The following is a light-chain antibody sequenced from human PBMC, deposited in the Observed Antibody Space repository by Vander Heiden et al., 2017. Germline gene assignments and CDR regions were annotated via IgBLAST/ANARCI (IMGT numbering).Light chain of an antibody. J-gene: IGLJ1*01. CDR2: SNN. Sequence: QSVLPQPPSASGTPGQRVTIACSGSSSNIGSNTVNGYQQLPGTAPKLLIYSNNQRPSGVPDRFSGSKSGTSASLAISGLQSEDEADYYCAAWDDSLNGGVFGTGTKVTVL. CDR1: SSNIGSNT. V-gene: IGLV1-44*01. CDR3: AAWDDSLNGGV.